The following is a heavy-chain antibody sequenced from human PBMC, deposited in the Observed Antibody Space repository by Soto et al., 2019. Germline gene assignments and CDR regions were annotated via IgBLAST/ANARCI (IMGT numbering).Heavy chain of an antibody. Sequence: SETLSLTCAISGDSVSSNSAAWNWIRQSPSRGLEWLGRTYYRSKWYNDYAVSVKSRITINPDTSKNQFSLQLNSVTPEDTAVYYCARGSPNYDILTGYYRFYYMDVWGKGTTVTVSS. CDR3: ARGSPNYDILTGYYRFYYMDV. J-gene: IGHJ6*03. D-gene: IGHD3-9*01. CDR2: TYYRSKWYN. CDR1: GDSVSSNSAA. V-gene: IGHV6-1*01.